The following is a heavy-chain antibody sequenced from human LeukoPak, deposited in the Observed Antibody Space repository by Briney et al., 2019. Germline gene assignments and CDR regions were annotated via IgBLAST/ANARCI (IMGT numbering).Heavy chain of an antibody. D-gene: IGHD4-17*01. J-gene: IGHJ4*02. Sequence: PGRSLRLSCAASGVTFSSYSRNCVRHAPGEELMLVSSISSSLSYIYYAYSAKGPFINHRANAKKSLYLEMNSQRAEDTAVYHCVRDSATHGDHTTRRFDSWGQGTLVTVSS. CDR3: VRDSATHGDHTTRRFDS. V-gene: IGHV3-21*01. CDR1: GVTFSSYS. CDR2: ISSSLSYI.